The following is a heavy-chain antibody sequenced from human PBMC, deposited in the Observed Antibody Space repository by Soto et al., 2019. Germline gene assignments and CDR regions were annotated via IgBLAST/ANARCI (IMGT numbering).Heavy chain of an antibody. Sequence: QVQLVQSGAEVKKPGASVKVSCKASGYTFTSYGISWVRQAPGQGLAWMGWISAYNGNTNYAQKLRVRVTMTTDTSTSTAYMELRRLRSDDTAVYYCARDPSYYEYVWGSYKGRNFGAFDIWGQGTMVTVSS. D-gene: IGHD3-16*01. CDR1: GYTFTSYG. V-gene: IGHV1-18*01. CDR2: ISAYNGNT. CDR3: ARDPSYYEYVWGSYKGRNFGAFDI. J-gene: IGHJ3*02.